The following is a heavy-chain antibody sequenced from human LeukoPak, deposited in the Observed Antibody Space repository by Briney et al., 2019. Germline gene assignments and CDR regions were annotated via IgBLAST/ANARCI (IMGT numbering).Heavy chain of an antibody. CDR2: VNRDGSET. Sequence: GGSLRLSCAASGFALSSHWMTWVRQVPGRGPEWVANVNRDGSETYYLDSVKGRFTISKDNAKNSLYLQMNSLRAEDTAVYYCARDLDSSGWYGGFDYWGQGTLVTVSS. J-gene: IGHJ4*02. CDR1: GFALSSHW. D-gene: IGHD6-19*01. CDR3: ARDLDSSGWYGGFDY. V-gene: IGHV3-7*01.